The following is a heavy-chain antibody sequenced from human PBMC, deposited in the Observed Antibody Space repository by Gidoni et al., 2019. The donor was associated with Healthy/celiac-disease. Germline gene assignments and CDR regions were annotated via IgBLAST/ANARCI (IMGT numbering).Heavy chain of an antibody. CDR2: IIPIFGTA. CDR1: GGTFSSYA. Sequence: QVQLVQSGAEVKKPESSVKVSCKASGGTFSSYAISWVRQAPGQGLEWMGGIIPIFGTATYAQKFQGRVTITADESTSTAYMELSSLRSEDTAVYYCARAPGYSSSWYFDYWGQGTLVTVSS. V-gene: IGHV1-69*01. D-gene: IGHD6-13*01. J-gene: IGHJ4*02. CDR3: ARAPGYSSSWYFDY.